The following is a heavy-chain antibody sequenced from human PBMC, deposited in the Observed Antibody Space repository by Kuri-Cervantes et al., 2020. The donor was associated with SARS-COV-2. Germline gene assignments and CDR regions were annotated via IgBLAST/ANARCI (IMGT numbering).Heavy chain of an antibody. V-gene: IGHV3-21*01. CDR2: ISSGSSYI. Sequence: GESLKISCAASGFTFSSYSMNWVRQAPGKGLEWVSSISSGSSYIYYADSVKGRFTISRDNAKNSLYLQMNSLRAEDTAVYYCARDLGFGELESDYWAQGTLVTVS. CDR3: ARDLGFGELESDY. CDR1: GFTFSSYS. J-gene: IGHJ4*02. D-gene: IGHD3-10*01.